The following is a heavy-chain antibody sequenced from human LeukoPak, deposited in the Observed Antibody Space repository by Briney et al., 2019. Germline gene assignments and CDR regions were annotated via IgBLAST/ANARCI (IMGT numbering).Heavy chain of an antibody. CDR2: INPNSGGT. CDR3: ARDRTISLGTSKEIKYITIFDY. D-gene: IGHD3-3*01. CDR1: GYTFTGYY. V-gene: IGHV1-2*02. Sequence: ASVKVSCKASGYTFTGYYMHWVRQAPGQGLEWMGWINPNSGGTNCAQKFQGRVTMTRDTSISTAYMELSRLRSDDTAVYYCARDRTISLGTSKEIKYITIFDYWGQGTLVTVSS. J-gene: IGHJ4*02.